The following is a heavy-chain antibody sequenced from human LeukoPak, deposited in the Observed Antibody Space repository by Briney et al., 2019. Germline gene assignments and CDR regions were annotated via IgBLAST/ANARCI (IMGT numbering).Heavy chain of an antibody. CDR3: ARGGRGS. J-gene: IGHJ4*02. V-gene: IGHV3-48*03. Sequence: PGGSLRLSCAASGFTFSSHDMNWVRQAPGKGLEWVSYISSSGSNINYVDSVKGRFTIYRDNAKNSLYLQMNSLRAEDTALYYCARGGRGSWGQGTPVTVSS. D-gene: IGHD5-12*01. CDR1: GFTFSSHD. CDR2: ISSSGSNI.